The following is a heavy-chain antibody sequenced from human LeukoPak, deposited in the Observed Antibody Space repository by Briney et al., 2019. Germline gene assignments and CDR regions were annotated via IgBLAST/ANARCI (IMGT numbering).Heavy chain of an antibody. CDR1: GGTFSSYT. J-gene: IGHJ5*02. V-gene: IGHV1-69*04. CDR2: IIPILGIA. D-gene: IGHD3-10*01. CDR3: ARDLSAMVRGVINWFDP. Sequence: SVKVSCKASGGTFSSYTISWVRQAPGQGLEWMGRIIPILGIANYAQKFQGRVTITADKSTSTAYMELSSLRSEDTAVYYCARDLSAMVRGVINWFDPWGQGTLVTVSS.